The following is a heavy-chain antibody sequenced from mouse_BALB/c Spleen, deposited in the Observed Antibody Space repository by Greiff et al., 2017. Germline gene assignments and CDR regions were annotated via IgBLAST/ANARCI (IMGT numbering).Heavy chain of an antibody. CDR2: IDPENGDT. J-gene: IGHJ4*01. CDR3: NGGTTVVEDAMDY. D-gene: IGHD1-1*01. Sequence: VQLQQSGAELVRSGASVKLSCTASGFNIKDYYMHWVKQRPEQGLEWIGWIDPENGDTEYAPKFQGKATMTADTSSNTAYLQLSSLTSEDTAVYYCNGGTTVVEDAMDYWGQGTSVTVSS. CDR1: GFNIKDYY. V-gene: IGHV14-4*02.